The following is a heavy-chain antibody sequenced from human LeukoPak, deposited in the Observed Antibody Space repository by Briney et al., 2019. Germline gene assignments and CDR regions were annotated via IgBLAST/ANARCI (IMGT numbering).Heavy chain of an antibody. CDR2: ILYDGSKK. CDR1: GFTFSTYP. CDR3: ARWSYCSGGRCYSGAGDY. D-gene: IGHD2-15*01. Sequence: GGSLRLSCVASGFTFSTYPIHWVRQAPGKGLEWVAVILYDGSKKYYADSVKGRFAISRDNSKNTLYLQMNSLRAEDTAVYYCARWSYCSGGRCYSGAGDYWGQGTLVTVSS. V-gene: IGHV3-30*09. J-gene: IGHJ4*02.